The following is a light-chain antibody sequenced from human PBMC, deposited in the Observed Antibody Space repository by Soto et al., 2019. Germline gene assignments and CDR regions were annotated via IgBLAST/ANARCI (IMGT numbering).Light chain of an antibody. CDR1: RSILRN. Sequence: EIVMTQSPATLSVSPGERATLSCRATRSILRNLAWYQHKPGQPPRLLIYGASTRATGIPGRFSGSGSGTEFTLTISSLQSEDFAVYYCQLYYNWPRTFGQGTKVEI. CDR2: GAS. CDR3: QLYYNWPRT. J-gene: IGKJ1*01. V-gene: IGKV3-15*01.